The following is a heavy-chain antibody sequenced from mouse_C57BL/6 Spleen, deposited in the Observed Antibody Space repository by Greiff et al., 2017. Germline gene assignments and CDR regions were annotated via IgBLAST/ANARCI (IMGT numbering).Heavy chain of an antibody. Sequence: EVQVVESGGGLVKPGGSLKLSCAASGFTFSSYTMSWVRQTPEKRLEWVATISGGGGNTYYPDSVKGRFTISRDNAKNTLYLQMSSLRSEDTALYYCARLELGRGFAYWGQGTLVTVSA. D-gene: IGHD4-1*01. V-gene: IGHV5-9*01. CDR3: ARLELGRGFAY. J-gene: IGHJ3*01. CDR2: ISGGGGNT. CDR1: GFTFSSYT.